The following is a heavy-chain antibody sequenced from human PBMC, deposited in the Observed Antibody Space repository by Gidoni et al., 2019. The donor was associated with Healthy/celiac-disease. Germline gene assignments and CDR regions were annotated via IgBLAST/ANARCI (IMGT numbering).Heavy chain of an antibody. CDR1: GGSFSGYY. Sequence: QVQLQQWGAGLLKPSETLSLTCAVYGGSFSGYYWLCIRQPPGKVLGWIGEIKHSGSTNDNPSLKSRVTISVDTSKNQFSLKLSSVTAADTAVYYCARGRGYRAGSHAFDIWGQGTMVTVSS. D-gene: IGHD5-18*01. J-gene: IGHJ3*02. CDR2: IKHSGST. V-gene: IGHV4-34*01. CDR3: ARGRGYRAGSHAFDI.